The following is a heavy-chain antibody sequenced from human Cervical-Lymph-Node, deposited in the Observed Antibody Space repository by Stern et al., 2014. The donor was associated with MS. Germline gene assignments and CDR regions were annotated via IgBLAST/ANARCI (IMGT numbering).Heavy chain of an antibody. CDR2: IHYTGST. CDR1: GGSIDTFY. D-gene: IGHD5-24*01. J-gene: IGHJ4*02. V-gene: IGHV4-59*08. CDR3: ARVRRDDYNYRYYFDY. Sequence: QLQLQESGPGLVKPSETLSLTCTVSGGSIDTFYWSWIRQPPGKGLEWIAFIHYTGSTAYNPPLSSRVTISVDKSKNQVPSKTTPVTAADTAVYYCARVRRDDYNYRYYFDYWGQGTLVTVSS.